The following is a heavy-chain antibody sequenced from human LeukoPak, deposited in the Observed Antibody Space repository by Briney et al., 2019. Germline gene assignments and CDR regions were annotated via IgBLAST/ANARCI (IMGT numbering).Heavy chain of an antibody. Sequence: PGGSLRLSCAASGLTVSSDYMSWVRQAPGKGLEWVSVIYSGGGTYYADSVRGRFTISRDNSKNTLYLQMNSLRAEDTAVYYCARDRSRAVAGTRAFDIWGQGTMVTVSS. CDR1: GLTVSSDY. V-gene: IGHV3-53*01. CDR2: IYSGGGT. J-gene: IGHJ3*02. D-gene: IGHD6-19*01. CDR3: ARDRSRAVAGTRAFDI.